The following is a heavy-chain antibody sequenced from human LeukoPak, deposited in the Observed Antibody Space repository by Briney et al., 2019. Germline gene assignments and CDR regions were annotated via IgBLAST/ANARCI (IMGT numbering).Heavy chain of an antibody. CDR1: GFTFSSYA. J-gene: IGHJ4*02. Sequence: GGSLRLSCAASGFTFSSYAMSWVRQAPGKGLEWVSAISGSGGSTYYADSVKGRFTISRDNSKNTLYLQMNSLRAEDTAVYYCAKAQTPRIAVAGSDYWGQGTLVTVSS. D-gene: IGHD6-19*01. CDR2: ISGSGGST. V-gene: IGHV3-23*01. CDR3: AKAQTPRIAVAGSDY.